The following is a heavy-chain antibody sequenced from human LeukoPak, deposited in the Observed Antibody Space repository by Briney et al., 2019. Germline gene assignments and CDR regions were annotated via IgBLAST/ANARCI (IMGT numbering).Heavy chain of an antibody. Sequence: ASVKVSCKASGYTFTVYYIHWVRQAAGHGLEWVGWINPNTGTTNYAPRFQGRVTMTTDTSVTTAYLELKRLTPDDTAVYYCARAYYYDSSGPYYFDYWGQGTLVTVSS. CDR1: GYTFTVYY. CDR3: ARAYYYDSSGPYYFDY. J-gene: IGHJ4*02. D-gene: IGHD3-22*01. V-gene: IGHV1-2*07. CDR2: INPNTGTT.